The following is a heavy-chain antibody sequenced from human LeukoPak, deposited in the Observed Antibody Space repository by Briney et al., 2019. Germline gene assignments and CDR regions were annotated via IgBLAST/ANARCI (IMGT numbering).Heavy chain of an antibody. J-gene: IGHJ4*02. V-gene: IGHV4-39*07. D-gene: IGHD6-6*01. CDR3: AARYSSSSIYVDY. CDR1: GGSISSSSYY. CDR2: IYYSGST. Sequence: SETLSLTCTVSGGSISSSSYYWGWIRQPPGKGLEWIGSIYYSGSTYYNPSLKSRVTISVDTSKNQFSLKLSSVTAADTAVYYCAARYSSSSIYVDYWGQGTPVTVSS.